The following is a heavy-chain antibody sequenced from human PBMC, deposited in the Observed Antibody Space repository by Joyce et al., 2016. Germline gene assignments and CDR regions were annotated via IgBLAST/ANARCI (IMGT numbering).Heavy chain of an antibody. D-gene: IGHD4-17*01. CDR1: GASISSSQW. V-gene: IGHV4-4*02. CDR3: ARDFGTTTSPLTD. CDR2: IYHSGRT. J-gene: IGHJ4*02. Sequence: QVQLQESGPGLVKPSGTLSLTCAVSGASISSSQWWSWVRQYPGKGLEWIGEIYHSGRTNYSPSLKSRVTMSVDKSKNQFSLKLNLMTAADTAVYYCARDFGTTTSPLTDWGQGTLVTVSS.